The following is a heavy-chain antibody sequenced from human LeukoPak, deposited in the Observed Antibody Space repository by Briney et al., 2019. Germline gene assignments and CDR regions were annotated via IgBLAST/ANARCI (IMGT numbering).Heavy chain of an antibody. Sequence: SETLSLTCTVSGGSIASGRYYWNWIRQPAGKGPEWIGCIYHSGSTYYNPSLKSRVTISVDTSKNQFSLKLSSVTAADTAVYYCASFYGSGFSFDYWGQGTLVTVSS. V-gene: IGHV4-61*02. CDR2: IYHSGST. D-gene: IGHD3-10*01. CDR3: ASFYGSGFSFDY. J-gene: IGHJ4*02. CDR1: GGSIASGRYY.